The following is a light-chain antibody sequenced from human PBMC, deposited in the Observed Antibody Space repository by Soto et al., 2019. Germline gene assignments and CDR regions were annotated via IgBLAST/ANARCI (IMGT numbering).Light chain of an antibody. J-gene: IGLJ2*01. CDR1: SSDVGGYNY. CDR2: DVS. CDR3: CSYAGSYTFVV. V-gene: IGLV2-11*01. Sequence: QSALTQPRSVSGSPGQSVTISCTGTSSDVGGYNYVSWYQQHPGKAPKLMIYDVSKRPSGVPDRFSGSKSVNTASLSISGLQAEDEADYYCCSYAGSYTFVVFGGGTKLNVL.